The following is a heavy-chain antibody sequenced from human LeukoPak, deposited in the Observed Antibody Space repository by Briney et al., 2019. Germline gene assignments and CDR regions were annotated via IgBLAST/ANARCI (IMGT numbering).Heavy chain of an antibody. CDR2: IYYGAST. CDR1: GGSISSGSYS. J-gene: IGHJ2*01. D-gene: IGHD3-22*01. V-gene: IGHV4-30-2*01. Sequence: PSETLSLTCAVSGGSISSGSYSWSWIRQPPGKGLEWIGYIYYGASTYYNPSLKSRVTISVDRSQNQLSLNLSSVTAADTAVYYCARDQGSGYYDSSGPTPFDLWGRGTLVTVSS. CDR3: ARDQGSGYYDSSGPTPFDL.